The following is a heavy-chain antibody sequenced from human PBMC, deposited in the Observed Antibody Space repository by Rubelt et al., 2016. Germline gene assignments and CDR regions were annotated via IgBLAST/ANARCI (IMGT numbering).Heavy chain of an antibody. D-gene: IGHD6-19*01. J-gene: IGHJ3*02. CDR1: GYSITSAYY. CDR3: ARGEVAVNAFAI. V-gene: IGHV4-38-2*02. Sequence: QVQLQESGPGLVKPSETLSLACNVSGYSITSAYYWAWIRQPPGKGLEWIGNIHPSGSTSHNPSLNSRVTLEVDTSKNQFSRRRNSGTAADTAVYYCARGEVAVNAFAIWGQGTMVTVSS. CDR2: IHPSGST.